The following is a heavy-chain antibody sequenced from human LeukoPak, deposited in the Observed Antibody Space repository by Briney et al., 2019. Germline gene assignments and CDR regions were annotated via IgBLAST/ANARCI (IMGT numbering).Heavy chain of an antibody. CDR1: GYTFTGYY. CDR3: AREGYCSSTSCYDNAFDI. CDR2: INPNSGGT. D-gene: IGHD2-2*01. Sequence: GASVKVSCKASGYTFTGYYMHWVRQAPGQGLEWMGWINPNSGGTNYAQKFQGRVAMTRDTSISTAYMELSRLRSDDTAVYYCAREGYCSSTSCYDNAFDIWGQGTMVTVSS. J-gene: IGHJ3*02. V-gene: IGHV1-2*02.